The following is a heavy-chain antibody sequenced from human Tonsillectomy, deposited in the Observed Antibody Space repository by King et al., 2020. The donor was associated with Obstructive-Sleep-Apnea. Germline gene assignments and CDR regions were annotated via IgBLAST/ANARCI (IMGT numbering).Heavy chain of an antibody. J-gene: IGHJ4*02. CDR1: GVTFSSYG. D-gene: IGHD4-17*01. CDR2: ISYDGSNR. V-gene: IGHV3-30*03. Sequence: VQLVESGGGVVQPGRSLRLPCAVSGVTFSSYGVHWVRQAPGKGLEWVAGISYDGSNRNYGDSVKGRFRISRDNCKDTVYLQMNSLRAEDTAVYYCAAPRSQHYGDYPFDFWGQGTLVTVSS. CDR3: AAPRSQHYGDYPFDF.